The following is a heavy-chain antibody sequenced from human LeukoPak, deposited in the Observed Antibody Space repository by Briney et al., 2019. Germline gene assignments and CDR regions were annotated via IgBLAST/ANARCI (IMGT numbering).Heavy chain of an antibody. V-gene: IGHV3-9*03. D-gene: IGHD5-18*01. J-gene: IGHJ4*02. Sequence: GGSLRLSCAASGFTFDDYAMHWVRQAPGKGLEWVSGISWNSGYIGYADSVKGRFTISRDNAKNSLYLQMNSLRAEDMAVYYCARRSGRGYSYGPDYWGQGTLVTVSS. CDR1: GFTFDDYA. CDR2: ISWNSGYI. CDR3: ARRSGRGYSYGPDY.